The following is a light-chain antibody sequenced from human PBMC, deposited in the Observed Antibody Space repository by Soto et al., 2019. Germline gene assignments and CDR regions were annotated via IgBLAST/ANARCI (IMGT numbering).Light chain of an antibody. J-gene: IGKJ2*01. CDR1: QSVSSSY. Sequence: EIVLTQSPGTLSLSPGERATLSCRASQSVSSSYLAWYQQKPGQAPRLLNYGASSRATGIPDRFSGSGSGTDFTLTISRLEPEDFAVYYCQQYVSSPYTFGHGTKLEIK. CDR3: QQYVSSPYT. V-gene: IGKV3-20*01. CDR2: GAS.